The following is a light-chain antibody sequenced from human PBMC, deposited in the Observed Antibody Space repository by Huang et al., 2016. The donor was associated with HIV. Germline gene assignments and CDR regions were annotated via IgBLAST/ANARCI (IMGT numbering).Light chain of an antibody. V-gene: IGKV3-15*01. Sequence: VMTQSPVTLSVSPGERATLSCRASQNVSSDLAWYQQRPGHPPRLLMYGASTRATGLPARFSGSGSWTEFTLTISSLQSEDFAVYYCQQYNKWPLFTFGPGTKVDIK. CDR2: GAS. J-gene: IGKJ3*01. CDR1: QNVSSD. CDR3: QQYNKWPLFT.